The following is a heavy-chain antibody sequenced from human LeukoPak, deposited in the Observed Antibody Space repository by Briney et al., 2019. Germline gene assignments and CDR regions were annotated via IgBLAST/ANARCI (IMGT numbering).Heavy chain of an antibody. Sequence: ASVKVSCKASGYTFTSYGISWVRQAPGQGLERMGWISAYNGNTNYAQKLQGRVTMTTDTSTSTAYMELRSLRSDDTAVYYCARVNYYDSSGYPGDFDYWGQGTLVTVSS. J-gene: IGHJ4*02. V-gene: IGHV1-18*01. D-gene: IGHD3-22*01. CDR2: ISAYNGNT. CDR1: GYTFTSYG. CDR3: ARVNYYDSSGYPGDFDY.